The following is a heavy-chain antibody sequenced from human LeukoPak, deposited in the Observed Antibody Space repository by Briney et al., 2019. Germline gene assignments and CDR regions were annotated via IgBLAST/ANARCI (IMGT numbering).Heavy chain of an antibody. CDR3: ARDAATITSWFDP. V-gene: IGHV1-18*01. CDR2: ISAYNGNT. CDR1: GYTFTSYG. D-gene: IGHD5-12*01. Sequence: ASVKVPCKASGYTFTSYGISWVRQAPGQGLERMGWISAYNGNTNYAQKLQGRVTMTTDTSTSTAYMEPRSLRSDDTAVYYCARDAATITSWFDPWGQGTLVTVSS. J-gene: IGHJ5*02.